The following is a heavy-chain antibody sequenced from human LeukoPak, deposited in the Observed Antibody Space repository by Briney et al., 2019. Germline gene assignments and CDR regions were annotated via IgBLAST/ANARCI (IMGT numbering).Heavy chain of an antibody. Sequence: GALSLSCAASGFTFSIYAMTWVRQAPGKGLEWVSAISGSGGSTYYADSVKGRFTISRDNSKNTLYLQMNSLRAEDTAVYYCAKDQKYYGSGINWFDPWGQGTLVTVSS. CDR2: ISGSGGST. V-gene: IGHV3-23*01. CDR3: AKDQKYYGSGINWFDP. CDR1: GFTFSIYA. D-gene: IGHD3-10*01. J-gene: IGHJ5*02.